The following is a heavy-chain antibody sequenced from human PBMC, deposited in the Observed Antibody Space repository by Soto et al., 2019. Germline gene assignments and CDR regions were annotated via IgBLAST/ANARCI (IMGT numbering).Heavy chain of an antibody. Sequence: GASVKVSCKASGGTFSSYAISWVRQAPGQGLEWMGGIIPIFGTANYAQKFQGRVTITADESTSTAYMELSSLRSEDTAVYYCARLEGITGTTSGWGQGTLVTVSS. V-gene: IGHV1-69*13. J-gene: IGHJ4*02. D-gene: IGHD1-7*01. CDR3: ARLEGITGTTSG. CDR1: GGTFSSYA. CDR2: IIPIFGTA.